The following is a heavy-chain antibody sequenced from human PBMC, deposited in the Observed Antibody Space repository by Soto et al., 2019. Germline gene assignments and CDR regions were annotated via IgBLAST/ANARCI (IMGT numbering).Heavy chain of an antibody. D-gene: IGHD4-17*01. CDR1: GFTFSAYA. Sequence: EVQLVESGGGLGKPGGSLRLSCAASGFTFSAYAMNWVRQAPGKGLEWVPSISRTSIHLYYADSQKGRFTSSRDSARHSPLLQMNRLSREDTAVYFCARDTAGPLEYWGHGTVVPVSS. J-gene: IGHJ4*01. V-gene: IGHV3-21*02. CDR3: ARDTAGPLEY. CDR2: ISRTSIHL.